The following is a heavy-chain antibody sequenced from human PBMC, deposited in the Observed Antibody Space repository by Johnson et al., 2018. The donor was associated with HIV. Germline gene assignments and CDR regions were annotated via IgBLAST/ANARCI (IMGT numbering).Heavy chain of an antibody. V-gene: IGHV3-11*04. CDR2: ISSSGSTI. J-gene: IGHJ3*01. Sequence: QVQLVESGGGLVKPGGSLRLSCAASGFTFSDYYMSWIRQAPGKGLEWVSYISSSGSTIYYADSVKGRFTISRDNSKNTLYLQMNSLRTEDTAMYYCAKGHSSGYPKDAFDLWGRGTIVTVSS. D-gene: IGHD5-12*01. CDR3: AKGHSSGYPKDAFDL. CDR1: GFTFSDYY.